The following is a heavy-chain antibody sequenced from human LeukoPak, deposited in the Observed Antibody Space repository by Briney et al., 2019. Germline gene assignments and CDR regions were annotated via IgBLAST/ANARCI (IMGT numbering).Heavy chain of an antibody. V-gene: IGHV3-11*04. CDR2: ISTRDNTI. Sequence: GGSLRLSCTASGFTFSDHYMSWIRQTPGKGLEWLSYISTRDNTIQYADSVKGRFTISRDNAKNSLYLQMNSLRAEDSAVYYCAGRATTERGYSYGVDYWGQGTMVTVSS. CDR1: GFTFSDHY. D-gene: IGHD5-18*01. J-gene: IGHJ4*02. CDR3: AGRATTERGYSYGVDY.